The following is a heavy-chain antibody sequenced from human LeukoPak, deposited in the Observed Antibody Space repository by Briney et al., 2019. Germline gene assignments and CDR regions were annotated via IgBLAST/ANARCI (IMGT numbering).Heavy chain of an antibody. CDR1: GFTFSSYG. Sequence: GGSLRLSCAASGFTFSSYGMHWVRQAPGKGLEWVAVISYDGSNKYYADSVKGRFTISRDNAKNSVYLQMNSLRAEDTAVYYCARKRSPGVFDIWGQGTMVTVSS. CDR2: ISYDGSNK. CDR3: ARKRSPGVFDI. J-gene: IGHJ3*02. V-gene: IGHV3-30*03. D-gene: IGHD3-10*01.